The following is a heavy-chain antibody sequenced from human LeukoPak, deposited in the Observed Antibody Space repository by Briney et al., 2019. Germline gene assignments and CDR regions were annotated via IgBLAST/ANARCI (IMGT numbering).Heavy chain of an antibody. CDR2: ISSNGRST. D-gene: IGHD1-14*01. CDR1: GFTFSSYA. V-gene: IGHV3-64D*09. Sequence: GVAVRLSCSASGFTFSSYAMHWVRQAPGKGLEYVSAISSNGRSTYYADSVKGRFTISRDNSQNTMYLQMSSLRAEDTAVYYCVKDRTGGRVAFDIWGQGTMVTVSS. CDR3: VKDRTGGRVAFDI. J-gene: IGHJ3*02.